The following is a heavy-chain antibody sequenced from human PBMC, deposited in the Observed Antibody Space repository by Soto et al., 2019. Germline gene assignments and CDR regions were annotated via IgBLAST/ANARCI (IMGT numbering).Heavy chain of an antibody. CDR2: ISGSGGST. CDR3: AKDRITIFGVAHPHYFDY. V-gene: IGHV3-23*01. Sequence: GGSLRLSCAASGFTFSSYAMSWVRQAPGKGLEWVSAISGSGGSTYYADPVKGRFTISRDNSKNTLYLQMNSLRAEDTAVYYCAKDRITIFGVAHPHYFDYWGQGTLVTVSS. CDR1: GFTFSSYA. D-gene: IGHD3-3*01. J-gene: IGHJ4*02.